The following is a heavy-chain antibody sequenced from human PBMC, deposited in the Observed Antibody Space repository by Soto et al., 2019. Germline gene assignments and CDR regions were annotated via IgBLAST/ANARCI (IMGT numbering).Heavy chain of an antibody. CDR2: IIPIFGTA. J-gene: IGHJ6*02. Sequence: ASVKVSCKASGGTFSSYAISWVRPAPGQGLEWMGGIIPIFGTANYAQKFQGRVTITADESTSTAYMELSSLRSEDTAVYYCARVYDMGPSHYGMDVWGQGTTVTVSS. V-gene: IGHV1-69*13. CDR3: ARVYDMGPSHYGMDV. D-gene: IGHD3-22*01. CDR1: GGTFSSYA.